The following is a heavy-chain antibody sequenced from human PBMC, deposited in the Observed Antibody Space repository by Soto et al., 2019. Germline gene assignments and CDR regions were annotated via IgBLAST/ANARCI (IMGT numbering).Heavy chain of an antibody. CDR1: AGMASRGSHH. D-gene: IGHD2-21*01. J-gene: IGHJ2*01. V-gene: IGHV4-61*01. Sequence: PQKRSLPRTGSAGMASRGSHHGCRIRQPPGKGLEWIGYIYYSGSTNYNPSLKSRVTISVDTSKNQFSLKLSSVTAAETDVYYCTRDFFKSVGDHRALFAFPTQRSSDL. CDR3: TRDFFKSVGDHRALFAFPTQRSSDL. CDR2: IYYSGST.